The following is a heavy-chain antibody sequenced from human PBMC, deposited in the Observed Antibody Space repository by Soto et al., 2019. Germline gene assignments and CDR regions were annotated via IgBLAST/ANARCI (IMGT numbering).Heavy chain of an antibody. D-gene: IGHD4-4*01. V-gene: IGHV3-15*01. J-gene: IGHJ4*01. Sequence: PGGSWVRKTQGKGLEWVGRIKSKTAGGTTDFAAPVKGRFAISRDDSKNMVYLQMNSLKTEDTALYYCPTDYYSTMTVPRFAYWGNGTLVPVSS. CDR1: PG. CDR3: PTDYYSTMTVPRFAY. CDR2: IKSKTAGGTT.